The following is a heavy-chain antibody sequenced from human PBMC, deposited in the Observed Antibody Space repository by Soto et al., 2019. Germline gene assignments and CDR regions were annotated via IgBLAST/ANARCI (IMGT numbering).Heavy chain of an antibody. CDR2: INHSGST. J-gene: IGHJ4*02. V-gene: IGHV4-34*01. D-gene: IGHD3-16*02. Sequence: SSETLSLTCAVYGGSFSGYYWSWIRQPPGKGLEWIGEINHSGSTNYNPSLKSRVTISVDTSKNQFSLKLSSVTAADTAVYYCARLANFYDYIWGSYRRAYYFDYWGQGTLVTVSS. CDR3: ARLANFYDYIWGSYRRAYYFDY. CDR1: GGSFSGYY.